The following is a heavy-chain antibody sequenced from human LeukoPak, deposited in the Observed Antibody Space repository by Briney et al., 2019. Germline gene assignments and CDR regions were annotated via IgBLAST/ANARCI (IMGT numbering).Heavy chain of an antibody. V-gene: IGHV4-61*01. Sequence: AETLTLTCGASGASVSSGSYYWSWIRPPPGKGLEWIGYMNDSGSTNYNPSLKSRVTISVDTSKKQFSLELSSVTAADTAVYYCARETKYCSGGSCYSDGLDIWGQGTMVTVSS. CDR3: ARETKYCSGGSCYSDGLDI. CDR1: GASVSSGSYY. CDR2: MNDSGST. D-gene: IGHD2-15*01. J-gene: IGHJ3*02.